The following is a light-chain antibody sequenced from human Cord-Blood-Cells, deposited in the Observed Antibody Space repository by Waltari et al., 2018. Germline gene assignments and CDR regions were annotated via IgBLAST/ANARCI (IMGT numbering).Light chain of an antibody. CDR2: GAS. CDR1: QSVSSSY. V-gene: IGKV3-20*01. J-gene: IGKJ1*01. Sequence: IVLMQSPGTLSLSPGELATLSCRASQSVSSSYLAWYQQKPGQAPRLLIYGASSRATGIPDRFSGSGSGTDFTLTISRLEPEDVAVYYCQQYGSSPRTFGQGTKVEIK. CDR3: QQYGSSPRT.